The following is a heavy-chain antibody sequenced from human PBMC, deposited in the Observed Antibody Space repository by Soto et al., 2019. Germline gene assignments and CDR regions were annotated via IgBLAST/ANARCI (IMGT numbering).Heavy chain of an antibody. CDR3: VRDNLAGAVLPPAGFVRWFEP. J-gene: IGHJ5*02. D-gene: IGHD2-2*01. Sequence: VQLVQSGGDVKKPGASVKVSCKASGYTFTNYGISWVQQAPGQGLEWMGWISPQNGNTHYAQKLQGRVTMTTDTSTSTAYMELRSLRSDGTSVYYCVRDNLAGAVLPPAGFVRWFEPWGQGTLITVSS. V-gene: IGHV1-18*01. CDR1: GYTFTNYG. CDR2: ISPQNGNT.